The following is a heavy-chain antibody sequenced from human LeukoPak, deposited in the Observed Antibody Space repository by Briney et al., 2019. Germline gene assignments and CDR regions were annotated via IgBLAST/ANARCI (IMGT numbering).Heavy chain of an antibody. Sequence: GGSLRLSCAASGFTFSSYAMSWVRQAPGKGLEWVSAFTNSGGTTYYADSVKGRFTISRDNSKNTLYLQMNSLRAEDTAVYYCAKDPPHVSWLFDYWGQGTLVTVSS. CDR3: AKDPPHVSWLFDY. CDR2: FTNSGGTT. CDR1: GFTFSSYA. V-gene: IGHV3-23*01. D-gene: IGHD3-16*01. J-gene: IGHJ4*02.